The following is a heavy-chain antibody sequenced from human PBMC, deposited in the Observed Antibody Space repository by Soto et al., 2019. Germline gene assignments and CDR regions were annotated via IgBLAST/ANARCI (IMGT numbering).Heavy chain of an antibody. D-gene: IGHD6-25*01. J-gene: IGHJ3*02. CDR1: GFTFGNYA. Sequence: PGGSLRLSGATSGFTFGNYAISWVRQAPGKGLEWVSGITGGGVFTNYADPVKGRFTISRDNSWNTLYLQLNSLRAEDTAVYYCAKLLAAAASWDAFDIGGQGTMV. V-gene: IGHV3-23*01. CDR2: ITGGGVFT. CDR3: AKLLAAAASWDAFDI.